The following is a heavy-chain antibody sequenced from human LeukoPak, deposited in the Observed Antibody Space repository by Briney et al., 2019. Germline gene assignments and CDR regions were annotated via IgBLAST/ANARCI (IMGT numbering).Heavy chain of an antibody. J-gene: IGHJ4*02. CDR2: ITSSSTYI. CDR1: GFTFSSYS. CDR3: AREVDPTFDY. Sequence: GGSLRLSCAASGFTFSSYSMNWVSQAPGKGLEWVSSITSSSTYIYYADSVKGRFTISRDNAKNSLYLQMNSLRAEDTAVYYCAREVDPTFDYWGQGTLVTVSS. V-gene: IGHV3-21*01.